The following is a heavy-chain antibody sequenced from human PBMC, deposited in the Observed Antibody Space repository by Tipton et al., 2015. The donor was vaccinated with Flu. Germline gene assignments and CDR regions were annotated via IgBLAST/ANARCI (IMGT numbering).Heavy chain of an antibody. D-gene: IGHD2-21*01. J-gene: IGHJ4*02. V-gene: IGHV1-18*04. CDR1: GYTFTSYG. CDR2: ISAYNGNT. Sequence: QSGPEVKKPGASVKVSCKASGYTFTSYGISWVRQAPGQGLEWMGWISAYNGNTNYAQKLQGRVTMTTDTSTSTAYMELRSLRSDDTAGYYCAGGSYCGGDCYLPFDYWGQGTLVTVSS. CDR3: AGGSYCGGDCYLPFDY.